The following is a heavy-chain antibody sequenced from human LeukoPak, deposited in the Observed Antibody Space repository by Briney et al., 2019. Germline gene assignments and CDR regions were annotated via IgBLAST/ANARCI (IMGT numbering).Heavy chain of an antibody. J-gene: IGHJ4*02. Sequence: GRSLRLSCAASGFTFSSYGMHWVRQAPGKGLEWVAVISDDGSNKYYGDSVKGRFTISRDNSKNTLYLQMNRMRAEDTGVYYCAEDCGYSSSWYVFGYWGQGTLVTVSS. V-gene: IGHV3-30*18. CDR1: GFTFSSYG. D-gene: IGHD6-13*01. CDR3: AEDCGYSSSWYVFGY. CDR2: ISDDGSNK.